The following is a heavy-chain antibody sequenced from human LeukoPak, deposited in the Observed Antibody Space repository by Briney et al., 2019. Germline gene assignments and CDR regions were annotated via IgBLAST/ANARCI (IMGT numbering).Heavy chain of an antibody. Sequence: PGGSLRLSRAASGFTFSDAWMSWVRQAPGKGLEWVARIKSKVHGGTSDYAAPVNGRFTISRDDSENKLYLQMSSLKTEDTGVYYCSGHMTSADYWGQGTLVTVSS. CDR2: IKSKVHGGTS. CDR1: GFTFSDAW. D-gene: IGHD4-11*01. CDR3: SGHMTSADY. J-gene: IGHJ4*02. V-gene: IGHV3-15*05.